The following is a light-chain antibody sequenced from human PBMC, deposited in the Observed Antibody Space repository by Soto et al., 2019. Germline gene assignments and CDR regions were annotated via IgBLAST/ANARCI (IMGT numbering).Light chain of an antibody. Sequence: IQMTQSPSSLSTSLGDRVTITCRASQGISNYLAWYQQKPGKVPRLLIYGASTLQSGVPSRFSGSGSGTDFTLAISNVQPEDIATYYCQQYDNLPPWTFGQGTKVEIK. CDR1: QGISNY. CDR2: GAS. J-gene: IGKJ1*01. V-gene: IGKV1-27*01. CDR3: QQYDNLPPWT.